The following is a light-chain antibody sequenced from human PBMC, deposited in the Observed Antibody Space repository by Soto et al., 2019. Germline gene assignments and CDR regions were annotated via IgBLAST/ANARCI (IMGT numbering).Light chain of an antibody. V-gene: IGKV1-39*01. J-gene: IGKJ1*01. CDR2: AAS. CDR3: QQSYNTPWT. CDR1: LSISSY. Sequence: DIQMTQSPSSLSASVGDRVTITCRASLSISSYLHWYQQKPGKAPKLLIYAASSLQSGVPSRFSGSGSGTDFTLTISSLQPEDFATYYCQQSYNTPWTFGQGTKVEIK.